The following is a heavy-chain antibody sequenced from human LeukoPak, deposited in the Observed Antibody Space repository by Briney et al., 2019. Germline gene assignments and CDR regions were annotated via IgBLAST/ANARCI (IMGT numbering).Heavy chain of an antibody. Sequence: ASVKVSCKASGYTFTGYYMHWVRQAPGQGLEWMGWINPNSGGTNYAQKFQGRVTMTRDTSISTAYMELSRLRSDDTAMYYCARMSSGYDFSSEFDYWGQGTLVTVSS. V-gene: IGHV1-2*02. D-gene: IGHD5-12*01. J-gene: IGHJ4*02. CDR3: ARMSSGYDFSSEFDY. CDR1: GYTFTGYY. CDR2: INPNSGGT.